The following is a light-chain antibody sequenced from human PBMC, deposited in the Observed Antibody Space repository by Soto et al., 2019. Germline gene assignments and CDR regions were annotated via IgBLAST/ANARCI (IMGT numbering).Light chain of an antibody. V-gene: IGKV3-11*01. CDR2: DAY. Sequence: EIVLTQSPGTLSLPPGERATLSCRASQSVDTYLAWYQQKPGQAPRLLIYDAYNRATGIPARFSGSGSGTDFALTISSLEPEDFAVYYCQQRSTWPTFGPGTKLDIK. J-gene: IGKJ3*01. CDR1: QSVDTY. CDR3: QQRSTWPT.